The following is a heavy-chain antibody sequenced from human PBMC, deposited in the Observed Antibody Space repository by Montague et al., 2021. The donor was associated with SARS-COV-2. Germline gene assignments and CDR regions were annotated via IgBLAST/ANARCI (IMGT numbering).Heavy chain of an antibody. J-gene: IGHJ6*02. CDR3: ARGAVSLGIQGMEV. CDR2: IYTSGST. V-gene: IGHV4-61*02. CDR1: GGPISSGSYY. D-gene: IGHD5-18*01. Sequence: TLSLTCTVSGGPISSGSYYWIWIRQPAGKGLEWIGRIYTSGSTNYNPSLKGRVTISVDTSKNQFSLKLSSVTAADTAVYYCARGAVSLGIQGMEVWGQGTTVTVSS.